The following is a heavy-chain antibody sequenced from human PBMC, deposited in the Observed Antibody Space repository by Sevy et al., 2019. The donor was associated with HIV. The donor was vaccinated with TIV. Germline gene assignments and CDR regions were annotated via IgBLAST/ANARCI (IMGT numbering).Heavy chain of an antibody. CDR3: ARSWDYWGQMGY. J-gene: IGHJ4*02. V-gene: IGHV3-7*03. Sequence: GGSLRLSCAASGFTFNNYWMTWVRQALGKGLEWVANIKQDGSDKYYMESVKGRFNISRDNTKNSLYLQLNSLRAEDTAVYYCARSWDYWGQMGYWGQGTLVTVSS. CDR2: IKQDGSDK. D-gene: IGHD7-27*01. CDR1: GFTFNNYW.